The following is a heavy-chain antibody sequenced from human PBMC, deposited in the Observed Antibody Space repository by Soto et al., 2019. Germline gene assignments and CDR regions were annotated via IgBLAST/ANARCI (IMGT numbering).Heavy chain of an antibody. V-gene: IGHV3-23*01. CDR2: LSSGGCST. CDR3: ERDRAVYCRNGIWLDAFDI. J-gene: IGHJ3*02. CDR1: GFTFNDSA. Sequence: EVQLLESGGDLVQPGGSLRLSCAASGFTFNDSALTWVRQVPGKGLEWVSGLSSGGCSTHYAESVKGRFTISRDNIKNTVSLQMHSIRVKDTAADYCERDRAVYCRNGIWLDAFDIWGQGALVTVSS. D-gene: IGHD2-15*01.